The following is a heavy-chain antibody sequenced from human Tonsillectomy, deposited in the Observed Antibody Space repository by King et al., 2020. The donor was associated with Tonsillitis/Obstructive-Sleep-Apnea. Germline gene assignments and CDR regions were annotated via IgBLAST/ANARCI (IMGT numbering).Heavy chain of an antibody. Sequence: QVQLVESGSELKKPGASVRVSCKASGSSFSIYGMNWVRQATGQGLEWMGWINTNTGNSTYAQGFTGRFVFSSDSSVSTAYLQIRSLKAEDTAVYYCASLSSADYYYYYMDVWGKGTTVTVSS. J-gene: IGHJ6*03. D-gene: IGHD6-6*01. CDR1: GSSFSIYG. V-gene: IGHV7-4-1*02. CDR3: ASLSSADYYYYYMDV. CDR2: INTNTGNS.